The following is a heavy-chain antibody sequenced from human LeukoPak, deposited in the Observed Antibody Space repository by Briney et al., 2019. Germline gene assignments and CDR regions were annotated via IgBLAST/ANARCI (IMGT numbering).Heavy chain of an antibody. CDR3: VRNPDDPSYFYYMDV. J-gene: IGHJ6*03. CDR1: GFTFSSYV. CDR2: ISYDGSNE. V-gene: IGHV3-30*04. Sequence: GGSLRLSCAASGFTFSSYVMHWVRQAPGKGLEWVAIISYDGSNEYYADSVKGRFTISRDNSKNTLSLQMNSLRPEDTAVYYCVRNPDDPSYFYYMDVWGQGTLVTVSS.